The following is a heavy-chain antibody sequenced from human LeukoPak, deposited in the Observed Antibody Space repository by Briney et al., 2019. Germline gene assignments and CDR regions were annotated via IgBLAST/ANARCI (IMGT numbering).Heavy chain of an antibody. Sequence: GGSLRLSCAASGFTFSSYAMSWVCQAPGRGLEWVSAISGSGGSTYYADSVKGRFTISRDNSKNTLYLQMNSLRAEDTAVYYCAKGALRYFDWVLENWGQGTLVTVSS. CDR1: GFTFSSYA. D-gene: IGHD3-9*01. CDR3: AKGALRYFDWVLEN. J-gene: IGHJ4*02. V-gene: IGHV3-23*01. CDR2: ISGSGGST.